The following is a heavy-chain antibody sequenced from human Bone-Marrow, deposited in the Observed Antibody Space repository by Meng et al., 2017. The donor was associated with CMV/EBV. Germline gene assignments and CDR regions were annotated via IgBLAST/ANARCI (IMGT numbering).Heavy chain of an antibody. CDR2: ISSSGSTI. Sequence: GESLKISCAASGFTFSDYYMSWIRQAPGKGLEWVSYISSSGSTIYYADSVKGRFTISRDNAKNSLYLQMNSLRAEDTAVYYCARGGKLLTVDYWGQGTLVTVSS. D-gene: IGHD1-26*01. V-gene: IGHV3-11*01. J-gene: IGHJ4*02. CDR3: ARGGKLLTVDY. CDR1: GFTFSDYY.